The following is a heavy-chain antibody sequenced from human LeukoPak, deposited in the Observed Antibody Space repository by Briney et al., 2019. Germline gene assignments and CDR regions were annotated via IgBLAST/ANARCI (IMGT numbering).Heavy chain of an antibody. V-gene: IGHV1-2*06. J-gene: IGHJ4*02. D-gene: IGHD6-13*01. CDR2: IHPNSGDT. CDR1: GYTFTAFP. Sequence: ASVKVSCKASGYTFTAFPIHWVRQAPGQGLDWMGRIHPNSGDTNYVQRFQGRVTMTRDTSINTVFLDLSRLRSDDTAVYYCARDGSNWSSLHCWGQGTLVTVSS. CDR3: ARDGSNWSSLHC.